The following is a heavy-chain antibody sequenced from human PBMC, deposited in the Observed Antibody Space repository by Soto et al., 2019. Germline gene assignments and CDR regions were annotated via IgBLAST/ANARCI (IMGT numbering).Heavy chain of an antibody. Sequence: NPSETLSLTCTVSGGSTSSDNYWSWIRQPPGKGLEWIGHIYYSGNTGYNPSLKSRLAISIDTSKNQFSLKLSSVTAADTAVYFCAREGGESSDGLYYFDPWGQGSLVTVSS. V-gene: IGHV4-30-4*01. J-gene: IGHJ4*01. CDR1: GGSTSSDNY. CDR3: AREGGESSDGLYYFDP. CDR2: IYYSGNT. D-gene: IGHD3-16*01.